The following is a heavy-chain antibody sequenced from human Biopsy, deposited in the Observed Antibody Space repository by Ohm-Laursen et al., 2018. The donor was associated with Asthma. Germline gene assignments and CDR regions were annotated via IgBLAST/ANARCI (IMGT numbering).Heavy chain of an antibody. Sequence: SLRLSCAASGFTFGDYWMSWVRQVPGKGLEWVANIKHDGTEKNHVDSLKGRFTISRDNAKNSLYLQMNSLRAEDTAVYYCARTFHFWSPYHAEHYRLWGQGTTVIVSS. CDR2: IKHDGTEK. CDR3: ARTFHFWSPYHAEHYRL. V-gene: IGHV3-7*01. CDR1: GFTFGDYW. D-gene: IGHD3-3*02. J-gene: IGHJ6*02.